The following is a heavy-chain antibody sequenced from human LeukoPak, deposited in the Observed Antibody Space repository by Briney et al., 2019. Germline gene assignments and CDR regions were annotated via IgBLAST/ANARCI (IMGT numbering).Heavy chain of an antibody. Sequence: GRSLRLSCAASGFTFSSYSMNWVRQAPGKGLEWVSSISSSSSYIYYADSVKGRFTISRDNAKNSLYLQMNSLRAEDTAVYYCARGKKGVYYGSGSQTIFDYWGQGTLVTVSS. V-gene: IGHV3-21*01. J-gene: IGHJ4*02. CDR1: GFTFSSYS. CDR3: ARGKKGVYYGSGSQTIFDY. D-gene: IGHD3-10*01. CDR2: ISSSSSYI.